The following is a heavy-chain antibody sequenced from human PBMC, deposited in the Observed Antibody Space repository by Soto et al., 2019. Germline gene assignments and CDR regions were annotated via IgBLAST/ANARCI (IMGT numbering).Heavy chain of an antibody. D-gene: IGHD2-8*01. Sequence: XGSLRLSCAASGFTFSSYSMNWVRQAPGKGLEWVSSITNSAYTSYADSVKGRFTISRDNAKNSLYLQMNSLRAEDTAVYYCGLYDALFFDFWGQGALVTVSS. CDR1: GFTFSSYS. J-gene: IGHJ4*02. CDR2: ITNSAYT. CDR3: GLYDALFFDF. V-gene: IGHV3-21*01.